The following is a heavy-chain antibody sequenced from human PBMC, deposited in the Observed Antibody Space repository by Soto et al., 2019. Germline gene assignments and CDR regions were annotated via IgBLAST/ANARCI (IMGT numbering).Heavy chain of an antibody. CDR1: GFTVSSNY. Sequence: GGSLRLSCAASGFTVSSNYMSWVRQAPGKGLEWVSVIYSGGSTYYADSVKGRFTISRDNSKNTLYLQMNSLRAEDTAVYYCARRWHLTDYAFDIWGQGAMVTVSS. V-gene: IGHV3-53*01. J-gene: IGHJ3*02. CDR3: ARRWHLTDYAFDI. D-gene: IGHD2-15*01. CDR2: IYSGGST.